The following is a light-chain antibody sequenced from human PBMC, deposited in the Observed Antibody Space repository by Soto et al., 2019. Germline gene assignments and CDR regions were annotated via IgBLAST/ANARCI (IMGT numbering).Light chain of an antibody. Sequence: IVMTQSPVTLCVSPGERATLSCRASQSVNNNLYWYQQKVGQAPRLLIYGASTRATGIPARFSGSGSGTEFPLTISSLQSEDLAVYYCQQYNNWPRTFGQGTKVDTK. CDR1: QSVNNN. CDR2: GAS. CDR3: QQYNNWPRT. V-gene: IGKV3D-15*01. J-gene: IGKJ1*01.